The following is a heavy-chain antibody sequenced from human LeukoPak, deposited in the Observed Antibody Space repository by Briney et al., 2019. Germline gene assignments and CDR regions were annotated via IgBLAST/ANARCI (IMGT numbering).Heavy chain of an antibody. Sequence: PGGSLRLSCAASGFTFSSYMMNWVRQAPGKGLEWVSYISSSGRTIYYADSVKGRFTISRDSAKNSLYLQMNSLRVEDTAVYYCAREAVPGGRGDTFDIWGQGTMVTVSS. CDR3: AREAVPGGRGDTFDI. CDR1: GFTFSSYM. V-gene: IGHV3-48*03. J-gene: IGHJ3*02. CDR2: ISSSGRTI. D-gene: IGHD6-19*01.